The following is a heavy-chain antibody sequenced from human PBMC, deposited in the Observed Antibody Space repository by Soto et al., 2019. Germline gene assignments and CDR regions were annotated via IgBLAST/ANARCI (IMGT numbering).Heavy chain of an antibody. CDR3: ARHTGLGQMPFEY. V-gene: IGHV5-10-1*01. CDR2: IDPGNSYT. CDR1: GYTFTTYW. J-gene: IGHJ4*02. D-gene: IGHD2-2*01. Sequence: GESLKISCKGSGYTFTTYWITCVRQTPGKGLEWMGRIDPGNSYTSYNPSFQGHVTLSADMSISTAYLQWSGLKASDTAMYYCARHTGLGQMPFEYWGEGTLVTVSS.